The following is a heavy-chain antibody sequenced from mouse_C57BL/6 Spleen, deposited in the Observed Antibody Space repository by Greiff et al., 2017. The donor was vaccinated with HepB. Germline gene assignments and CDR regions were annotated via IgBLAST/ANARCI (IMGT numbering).Heavy chain of an antibody. V-gene: IGHV1-15*01. CDR2: IDPETGGT. CDR1: GYTFTDYE. J-gene: IGHJ3*01. CDR3: TRVGDYDGTDWFAY. Sequence: VQLQQSGAELVRPGASVTLSCKASGYTFTDYEMHWVKQTPVHGLEWIGAIDPETGGTAYNQKFKGKAILTADKSSRTADMELRSLTSEDSAVYYCTRVGDYDGTDWFAYWGRGTLVTVSA. D-gene: IGHD2-4*01.